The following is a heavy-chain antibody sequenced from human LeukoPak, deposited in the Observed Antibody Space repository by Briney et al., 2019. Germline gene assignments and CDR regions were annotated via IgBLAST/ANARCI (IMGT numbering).Heavy chain of an antibody. CDR3: ARDLGSSWWRN. V-gene: IGHV3-21*01. J-gene: IGHJ4*02. D-gene: IGHD6-13*01. CDR1: GFTFSSYS. CDR2: ISFGGGSI. Sequence: GGSLRLSCAASGFTFSSYSMNWVRQAPGKGLEWVSSISFGGGSIYYAESVRGRFTISRDDAKNSLYLQMNSLRAEDTAVYYCARDLGSSWWRNWGQGTLVTVSS.